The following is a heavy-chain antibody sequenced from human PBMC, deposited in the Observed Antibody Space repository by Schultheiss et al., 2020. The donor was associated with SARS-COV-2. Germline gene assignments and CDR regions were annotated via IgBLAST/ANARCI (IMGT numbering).Heavy chain of an antibody. J-gene: IGHJ4*02. CDR3: ARDSSSGTYCLDY. CDR1: GFSFSNYG. D-gene: IGHD1-26*01. Sequence: GGSLRLSCAASGFSFSNYGMHWVRQAPGKGLEWVAIISYDGSNKYYADSVKGRFTISRDNSKNTLYLQMNSLRPEDTAVYYCARDSSSGTYCLDYWGQGTLVTVSS. CDR2: ISYDGSNK. V-gene: IGHV3-30*19.